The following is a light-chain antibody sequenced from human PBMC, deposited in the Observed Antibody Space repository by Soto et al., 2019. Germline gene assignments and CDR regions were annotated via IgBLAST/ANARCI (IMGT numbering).Light chain of an antibody. CDR3: QSYDSSLSAVV. J-gene: IGLJ2*01. Sequence: QSVLTQPPSVSGAPGQRVTISCTGSSSNIGAGYDVHWYQQLPGTAPKVVIHNNNNRPSGVPDRFSGSKSGTSGSLAITGLQAEDEAHYSCQSYDSSLSAVVFGGGTKLTVL. CDR2: NNN. V-gene: IGLV1-40*01. CDR1: SSNIGAGYD.